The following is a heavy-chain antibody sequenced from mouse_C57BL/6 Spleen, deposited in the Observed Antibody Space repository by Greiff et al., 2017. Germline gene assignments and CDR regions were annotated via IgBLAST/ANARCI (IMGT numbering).Heavy chain of an antibody. CDR2: INPGSGGT. Sequence: ESGAELVRPGTSVKVSCKASGYAFTNYLIEWVKQRPGQGLEWIGVINPGSGGTNYNEKFKGKATLTADKSSSTAYMQLSSLTSEDSAVYFCARGDIYYGYDERAWFAYWGQGTLVTVSA. CDR3: ARGDIYYGYDERAWFAY. V-gene: IGHV1-54*01. CDR1: GYAFTNYL. J-gene: IGHJ3*01. D-gene: IGHD2-2*01.